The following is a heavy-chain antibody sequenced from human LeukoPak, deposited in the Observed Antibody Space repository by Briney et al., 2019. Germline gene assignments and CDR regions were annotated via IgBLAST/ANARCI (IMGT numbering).Heavy chain of an antibody. CDR1: GFTFSSYA. V-gene: IGHV3-7*01. CDR2: IKQDGSEK. D-gene: IGHD3-22*01. CDR3: ARDSGYYGLFDY. Sequence: TGGSLRLSCAASGFTFSSYAMSWVRQAPGEGLEWVANIKQDGSEKYYVDSVKGRFTISRDNAKNSLYLQMNSLRAEDTAVYYCARDSGYYGLFDYWGQGTLVTVSS. J-gene: IGHJ4*02.